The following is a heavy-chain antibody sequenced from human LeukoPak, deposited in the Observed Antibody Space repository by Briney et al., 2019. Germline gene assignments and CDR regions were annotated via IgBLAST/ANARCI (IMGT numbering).Heavy chain of an antibody. CDR2: IYYSGST. J-gene: IGHJ4*02. CDR1: GGSISSSSYY. Sequence: TPSETLSLTCTVSGGSISSSSYYWGWIRQPPGKGLEWIGSIYYSGSTYYNPSLKSRVTISVDTSKNQFSLKLSSVTAADTAVYYCARRYYYDSSGYQFDYWGQGTLVTVSS. D-gene: IGHD3-22*01. V-gene: IGHV4-39*01. CDR3: ARRYYYDSSGYQFDY.